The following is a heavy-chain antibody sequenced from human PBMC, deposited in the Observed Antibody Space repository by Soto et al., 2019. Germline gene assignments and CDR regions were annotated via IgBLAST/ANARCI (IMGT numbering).Heavy chain of an antibody. J-gene: IGHJ4*02. Sequence: LRLSCVVSGFTFSSYNMHWVRQAPGEGLEWVAVISFDGANTFYADSVKGRFTISRDISRDTLYLQMSRLRVEDTAIYYCARDGYNRGGFDYWGQGTLVTVSS. V-gene: IGHV3-30-3*01. D-gene: IGHD3-10*01. CDR2: ISFDGANT. CDR3: ARDGYNRGGFDY. CDR1: GFTFSSYN.